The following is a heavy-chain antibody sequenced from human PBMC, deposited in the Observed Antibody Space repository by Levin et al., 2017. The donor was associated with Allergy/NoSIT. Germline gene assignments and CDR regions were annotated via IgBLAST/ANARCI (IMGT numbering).Heavy chain of an antibody. Sequence: SETLSLTCTVSGGSISSSSYYWGWIRQPPGKGLEWIGSIYYSGSTYYNPSLKSRVTISVDTSKNQFSLKLSSVTAADTAVYYCARGGGYYDSSGYRYWGQGTLVTVSS. CDR1: GGSISSSSYY. CDR2: IYYSGST. D-gene: IGHD3-22*01. J-gene: IGHJ4*02. CDR3: ARGGGYYDSSGYRY. V-gene: IGHV4-39*07.